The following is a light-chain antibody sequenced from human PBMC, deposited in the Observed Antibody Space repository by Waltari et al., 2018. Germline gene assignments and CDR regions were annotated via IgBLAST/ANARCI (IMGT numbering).Light chain of an antibody. CDR3: HQYGSAPPNT. Sequence: EIVLTQSQGTLSLSPGERVTLSCRASQSVNRNYLAWYQQKPGKAPRLLIYGSYIRATGIPDRFSGSGCGTDFTLTISRLEPEDFAVYYCHQYGSAPPNTFGQGTRLEIE. CDR1: QSVNRNY. J-gene: IGKJ5*01. V-gene: IGKV3-20*01. CDR2: GSY.